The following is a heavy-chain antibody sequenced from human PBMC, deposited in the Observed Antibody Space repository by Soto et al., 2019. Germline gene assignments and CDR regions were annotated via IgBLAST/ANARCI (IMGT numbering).Heavy chain of an antibody. CDR1: GGSISNSYYY. V-gene: IGHV4-39*02. J-gene: IGHJ4*02. D-gene: IGHD3-22*01. Sequence: SETLSLTCTVSGGSISNSYYYWGCIRQPPGKGLEWIGSVYYSGSTYYNPSLKSRVTISVDTSKNQFSLNLSSVTAADTALYYCARDYYTTSGWDYWGQGTLVTVSS. CDR2: VYYSGST. CDR3: ARDYYTTSGWDY.